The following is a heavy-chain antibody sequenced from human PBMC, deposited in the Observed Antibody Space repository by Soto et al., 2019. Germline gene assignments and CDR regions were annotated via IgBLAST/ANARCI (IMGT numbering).Heavy chain of an antibody. V-gene: IGHV1-18*01. CDR3: ARGGFYDGSGARNYYYYGMNV. CDR1: GYTFTSYG. J-gene: IGHJ6*02. Sequence: ASVKVSCKASGYTFTSYGINWVRQAPGQGLEWLGWISAYDGYTNYAQILQGRVSMTTDTSTKTAYMELRSLRSDDTAMYYCARGGFYDGSGARNYYYYGMNVWGQGTTVTVSS. CDR2: ISAYDGYT. D-gene: IGHD3-22*01.